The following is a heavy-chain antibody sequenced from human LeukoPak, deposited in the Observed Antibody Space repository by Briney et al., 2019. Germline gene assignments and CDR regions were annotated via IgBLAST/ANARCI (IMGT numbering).Heavy chain of an antibody. J-gene: IGHJ4*02. V-gene: IGHV4-61*02. CDR1: GGSISSGSYY. CDR3: ARDLYDLLTGYPYYFDY. D-gene: IGHD3-9*01. Sequence: PSETLSLTCTVSGGSISSGSYYWSWIRQPAGKGLEWIGRIYTSGSTKYNPSLKSRVTISVDRSKNQFSLKLSSVTAADTAVYYCARDLYDLLTGYPYYFDYWGQGTLVTVSS. CDR2: IYTSGST.